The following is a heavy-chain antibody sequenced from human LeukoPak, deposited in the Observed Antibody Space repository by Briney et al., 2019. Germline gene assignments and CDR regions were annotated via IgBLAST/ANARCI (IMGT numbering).Heavy chain of an antibody. J-gene: IGHJ4*02. CDR1: GDSMNNYY. CDR3: ARGGVLHTYFDY. CDR2: IYISGNT. D-gene: IGHD3-16*01. V-gene: IGHV4-4*07. Sequence: SETLSLTCTVSGDSMNNYYWTWMRQPAGKGLEWIGRIYISGNTMYNPSLQSRVTMSLDTSKNHFSLKLRSVTAADTAVYFCARGGVLHTYFDYWGQGTLVSVST.